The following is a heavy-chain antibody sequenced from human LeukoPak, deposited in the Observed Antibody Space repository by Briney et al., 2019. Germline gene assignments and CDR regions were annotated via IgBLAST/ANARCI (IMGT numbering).Heavy chain of an antibody. CDR3: ARDFRAVAGNFES. Sequence: GGSLRLSCAASGFTFSSYAMHWVRQAPGKGLEWVALISYDGSNEHYADSVKGRFTISRDNSKNTLYLQMNSLRADDTAMYYCARDFRAVAGNFESWGQGTLVTLSS. CDR1: GFTFSSYA. CDR2: ISYDGSNE. V-gene: IGHV3-30-3*01. J-gene: IGHJ4*02. D-gene: IGHD6-19*01.